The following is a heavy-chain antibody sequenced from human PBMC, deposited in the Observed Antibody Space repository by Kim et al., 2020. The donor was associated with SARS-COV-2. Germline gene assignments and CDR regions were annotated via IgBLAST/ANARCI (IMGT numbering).Heavy chain of an antibody. CDR3: ARLDCSGGICYSPYYYFYGMHV. Sequence: SETLSLTCTVSGGSISSSSHYWGWIRKPPGKGLEWIGNIYYSGSTYYNPSLKNRVTISVDTSKNQFSLTLSSVTAADTAVYYCARLDCSGGICYSPYYYFYGMHVWGQGTTVTVSS. J-gene: IGHJ6*02. CDR2: IYYSGST. CDR1: GGSISSSSHY. V-gene: IGHV4-39*01. D-gene: IGHD2-15*01.